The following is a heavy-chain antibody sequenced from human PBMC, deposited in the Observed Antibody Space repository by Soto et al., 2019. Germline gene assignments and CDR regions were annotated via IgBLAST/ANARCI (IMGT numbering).Heavy chain of an antibody. D-gene: IGHD4-4*01. V-gene: IGHV4-59*08. CDR1: GGSISTYY. J-gene: IGHJ2*01. CDR2: IYYSGST. Sequence: SETLSLTCTVSGGSISTYYWTWLRQTPGKGLEWIGYIYYSGSTKYNPYLKSRVTISVDTSKNQFSLKLSSVTAADTAVYYCARRVTGGWYFDIWGRGTLVTVSS. CDR3: ARRVTGGWYFDI.